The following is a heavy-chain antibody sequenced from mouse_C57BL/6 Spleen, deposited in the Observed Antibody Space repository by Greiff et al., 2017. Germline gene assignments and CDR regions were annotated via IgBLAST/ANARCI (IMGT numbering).Heavy chain of an antibody. D-gene: IGHD4-1*01. V-gene: IGHV5-6*01. CDR1: GFTFSSYG. Sequence: EVMLVESGGDLVKPGGSLKLSCAASGFTFSSYGMTWVRQTPDKRLEWVATICSGGSYTYYPDSVKGRFTISSDNAKSTLDLQRSRLKSEDTAMYDCARLGTHCDFGGTGTTVTVAS. J-gene: IGHJ1*03. CDR3: ARLGTHCDF. CDR2: ICSGGSYT.